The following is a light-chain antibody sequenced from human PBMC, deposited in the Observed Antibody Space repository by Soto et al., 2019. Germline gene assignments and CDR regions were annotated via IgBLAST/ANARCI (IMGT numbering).Light chain of an antibody. CDR1: QSVSYN. V-gene: IGKV3-15*01. J-gene: IGKJ4*01. Sequence: IVMTQSPATLSVSPGERATLSCRASQSVSYNLAWYQQKPGQGPRLLIYTRATGIPARFSGSGSGTEFTLTISSLQSEDFAVYYCQQYKNWPPLTFGGGTKVEIK. CDR3: QQYKNWPPLT.